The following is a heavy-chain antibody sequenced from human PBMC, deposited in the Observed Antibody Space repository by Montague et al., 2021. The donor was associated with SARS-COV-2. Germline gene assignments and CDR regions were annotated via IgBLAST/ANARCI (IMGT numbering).Heavy chain of an antibody. CDR2: VHQSGTT. D-gene: IGHD2-2*01. Sequence: SETLSLTCAISGGSFSNYYWSWIRQPPGKGLEWIGEVHQSGTTIYNPSVKSGVTLSVDTSKNQFYLRLNSVTAADTAVYYCARGRRPEVVPGSGPAGSAFDIWGQGTMVTVSS. V-gene: IGHV4-34*01. CDR3: ARGRRPEVVPGSGPAGSAFDI. CDR1: GGSFSNYY. J-gene: IGHJ3*02.